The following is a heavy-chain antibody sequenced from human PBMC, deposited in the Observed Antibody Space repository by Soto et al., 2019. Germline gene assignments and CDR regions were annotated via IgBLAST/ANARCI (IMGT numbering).Heavy chain of an antibody. J-gene: IGHJ4*02. CDR3: AKVVGDSNDYYDF. Sequence: SLRLSCAASGFTFSSCAMGWVRQAPGKGLEWVSGISGNGGSTYYADSVKGRFTISRDTSKNTLYLQMDSLGAEDTAIYYCAKVVGDSNDYYDFWGQGTLVTVSS. CDR1: GFTFSSCA. D-gene: IGHD3-22*01. V-gene: IGHV3-23*01. CDR2: ISGNGGST.